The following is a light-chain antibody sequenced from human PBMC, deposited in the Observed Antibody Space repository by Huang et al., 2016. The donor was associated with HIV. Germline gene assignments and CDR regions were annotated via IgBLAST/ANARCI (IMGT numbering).Light chain of an antibody. CDR1: QSVGGK. J-gene: IGKJ4*01. Sequence: ILLTQFPATLSVSPGQRVTLSCRASQSVGGKLAWYQQRTGQAPRLRIYGASTRVPTIPDRFSGSGSGTEFTLTISSLQSEDFAVYYCQQYDTWPPLTFGGGTKV. CDR3: QQYDTWPPLT. CDR2: GAS. V-gene: IGKV3-15*01.